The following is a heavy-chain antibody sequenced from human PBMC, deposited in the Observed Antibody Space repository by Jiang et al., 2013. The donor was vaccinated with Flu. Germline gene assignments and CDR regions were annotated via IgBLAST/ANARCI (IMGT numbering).Heavy chain of an antibody. CDR3: AREEVGYGDYAAFDI. Sequence: CTVSGGSISSGDYYWSWIRQPPGKGLEWIGYIYYSGSTYYNPSLKSRVTISVDTSKNQFSLKLSSVTAADTAVYYCAREEVGYGDYAAFDIWGQGTMVTVSS. CDR2: IYYSGST. V-gene: IGHV4-30-4*01. D-gene: IGHD4-17*01. J-gene: IGHJ3*02. CDR1: GGSISSGDYY.